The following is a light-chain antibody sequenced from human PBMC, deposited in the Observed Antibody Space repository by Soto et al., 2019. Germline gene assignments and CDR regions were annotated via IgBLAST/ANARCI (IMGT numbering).Light chain of an antibody. V-gene: IGLV1-44*01. CDR1: GSSIGTNT. CDR2: GDN. J-gene: IGLJ2*01. Sequence: QSALTQPPSASGTPGQRVTISCSGSGSSIGTNTVNWYRQLPGTAPKLLIYGDNQRPSGVTDRFSGSKSGTSASLAISGLQSEDEADYYCAAWDGSLNNVLFGGGTKLTVL. CDR3: AAWDGSLNNVL.